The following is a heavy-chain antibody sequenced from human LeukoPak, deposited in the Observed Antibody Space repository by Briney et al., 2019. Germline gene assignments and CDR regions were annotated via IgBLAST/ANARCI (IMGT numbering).Heavy chain of an antibody. Sequence: GGSLRLSCVASAFTFSSSAMNWVRQAPGKGLEWGSVILAGGGDTYYADSVKGRFTISRDDSKSMLYLQMNSLRAEDTAVYYCAKRLFSRDWSAFDVWGQGTMVTVSS. CDR2: ILAGGGDT. V-gene: IGHV3-23*01. D-gene: IGHD6-19*01. CDR3: AKRLFSRDWSAFDV. J-gene: IGHJ3*01. CDR1: AFTFSSSA.